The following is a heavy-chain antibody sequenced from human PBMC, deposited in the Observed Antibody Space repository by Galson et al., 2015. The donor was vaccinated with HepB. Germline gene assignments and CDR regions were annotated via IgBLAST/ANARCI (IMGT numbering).Heavy chain of an antibody. Sequence: SVKVSCKASGYTFTGYHLHWVRQAPGQGLEWMGWINPNSGGTDYAQKFQGRVTMTRDTSISTAYMELSRLRSDDTAVYYCARDFIVVVQGAPNTYYMDVWGKGTTGTVSS. CDR2: INPNSGGT. CDR1: GYTFTGYH. V-gene: IGHV1-2*02. D-gene: IGHD2-2*01. CDR3: ARDFIVVVQGAPNTYYMDV. J-gene: IGHJ6*03.